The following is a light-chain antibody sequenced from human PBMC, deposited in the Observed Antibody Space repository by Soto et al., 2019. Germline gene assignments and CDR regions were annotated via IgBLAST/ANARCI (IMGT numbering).Light chain of an antibody. CDR2: GAS. Sequence: ENVLTQSPGTLSLSPGERATLSCRASQTVYNGFLAWYQQKPGQAPRLLIYGASSRATGIPDRFSGSGSGTDFNLTISSLEPEDFAVYYCQQYVSSPRTFGQGTKVEI. CDR1: QTVYNGF. CDR3: QQYVSSPRT. V-gene: IGKV3-20*01. J-gene: IGKJ1*01.